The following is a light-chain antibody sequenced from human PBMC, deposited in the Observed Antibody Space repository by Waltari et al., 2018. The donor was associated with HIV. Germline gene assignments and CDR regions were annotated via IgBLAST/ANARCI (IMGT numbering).Light chain of an antibody. CDR2: NNN. CDR1: SSNLGSNT. Sequence: QSVLTPPPSASGTPGQRVPISCSGSSSNLGSNTVNWYQQLPGTAPKLLIYNNNQRPSGVPDRFSGSKSGTSASLAISGLQSEDEADYYCAAWDDSLNGRVFGGGTKLTVL. V-gene: IGLV1-44*01. J-gene: IGLJ3*02. CDR3: AAWDDSLNGRV.